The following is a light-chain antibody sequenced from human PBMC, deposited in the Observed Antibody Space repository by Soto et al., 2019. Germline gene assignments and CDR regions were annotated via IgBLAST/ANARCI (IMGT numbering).Light chain of an antibody. CDR3: SSFTTSTTLYV. J-gene: IGLJ1*01. V-gene: IGLV2-14*01. CDR2: EVS. Sequence: QSALTQPASVSGSPGQSITISCTGTSSDIGGYNYVSWYQQHPGKVPKLIIFEVSTRPSGVSNRFSGSKSGNTASLTISGLQADDEADYYCSSFTTSTTLYVFGTGTK. CDR1: SSDIGGYNY.